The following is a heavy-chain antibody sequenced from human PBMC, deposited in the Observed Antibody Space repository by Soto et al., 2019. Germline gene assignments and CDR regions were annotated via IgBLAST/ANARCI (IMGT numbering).Heavy chain of an antibody. J-gene: IGHJ4*02. CDR3: ARSEMGTISDY. V-gene: IGHV1-46*01. Sequence: QVQLVQSGAEVKKPGASVKVSCKASGYTFTSYYMHWVRQAPGQGLEWMGIMNPSGGSTSYAQKFQGRVTMTRDTSTSTVYMELSSLRSEDTAVYYCARSEMGTISDYWGQGTLVTVSS. D-gene: IGHD1-1*01. CDR1: GYTFTSYY. CDR2: MNPSGGST.